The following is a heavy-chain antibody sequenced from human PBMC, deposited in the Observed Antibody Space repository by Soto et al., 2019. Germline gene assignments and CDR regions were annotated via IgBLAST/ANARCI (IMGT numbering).Heavy chain of an antibody. CDR1: GFTFDDYA. Sequence: EVQLVESGGGLVQPGRSLRLSCAASGFTFDDYAMHWVRQAPGKGLEWVSGISWNSGSIGYADSVKGRSTISRDNAKKALYQQMNSLSAEGTALYYWAKDISVWGAGVDFWGQGTLVTVSS. CDR3: AKDISVWGAGVDF. J-gene: IGHJ4*02. D-gene: IGHD3-10*01. CDR2: ISWNSGSI. V-gene: IGHV3-9*01.